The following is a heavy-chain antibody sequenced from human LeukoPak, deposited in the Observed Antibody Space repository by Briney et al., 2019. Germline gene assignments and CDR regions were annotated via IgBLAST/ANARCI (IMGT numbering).Heavy chain of an antibody. CDR3: ARSSYCSSTSCRKAPPKFDY. J-gene: IGHJ4*02. V-gene: IGHV4-59*08. CDR2: IYYSGST. Sequence: SETLSLTCTVSGGSISSYYWSWIRQPPGKGLEWIGHIYYSGSTNYNPSLKSRVTISVDTSKNQFSLKLSSVTAADTAVYYCARSSYCSSTSCRKAPPKFDYWGQGTLVTVSS. D-gene: IGHD2-2*01. CDR1: GGSISSYY.